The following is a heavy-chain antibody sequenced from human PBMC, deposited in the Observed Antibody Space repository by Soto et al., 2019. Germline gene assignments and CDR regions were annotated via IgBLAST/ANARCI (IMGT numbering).Heavy chain of an antibody. CDR3: AREVRDWSDLDPGGAFDI. V-gene: IGHV1-69*04. CDR1: GGTFSSYT. D-gene: IGHD3-9*01. J-gene: IGHJ3*02. Sequence: GASVKVSCKASGGTFSSYTISWVRQAPGQGLEWMGRIIPILGIANYAQKFQGRVTITADKSTSTAYMELSSLRSEDTAVYYCAREVRDWSDLDPGGAFDIWGQGTMVTVSS. CDR2: IIPILGIA.